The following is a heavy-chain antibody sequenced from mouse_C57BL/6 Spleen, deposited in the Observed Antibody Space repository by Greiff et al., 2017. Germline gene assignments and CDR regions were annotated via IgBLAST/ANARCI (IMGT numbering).Heavy chain of an antibody. CDR3: ARYGMGSDWYFDV. CDR2: IYPRSGNT. J-gene: IGHJ1*03. D-gene: IGHD1-1*01. V-gene: IGHV1-81*01. CDR1: GYTFTRYG. Sequence: QVQLQQSGAELARPGASVKLSCQASGYTFTRYGISWVKQRTGQGLEWIGEIYPRSGNTYYNEKFKGKATLTADKSSSTAYMELRSLTAEDSAVYFCARYGMGSDWYFDVWGTGTTVTVSS.